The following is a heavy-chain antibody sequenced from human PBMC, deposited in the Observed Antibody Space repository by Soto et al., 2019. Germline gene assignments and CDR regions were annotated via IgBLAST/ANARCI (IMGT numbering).Heavy chain of an antibody. CDR3: ARAPADYGDYGHFDY. Sequence: PSETLSLTCAVSGGSISSGGYSWSWIRQPPGKGLEWIGYIYHSGSTYYNPSLKSRVTISVDRSKNQFSLKLSSVTAADTAVYYCARAPADYGDYGHFDYWGQGTLVTVSS. CDR2: IYHSGST. V-gene: IGHV4-30-2*01. CDR1: GGSISSGGYS. J-gene: IGHJ4*02. D-gene: IGHD4-17*01.